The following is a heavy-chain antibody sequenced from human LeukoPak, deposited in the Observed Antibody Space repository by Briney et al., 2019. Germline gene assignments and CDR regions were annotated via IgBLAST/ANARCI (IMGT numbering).Heavy chain of an antibody. CDR1: GGSISSYY. CDR2: INHSGST. Sequence: SETLSLTCTVSGGSISSYYWSWIRQPPGKGLEWIGEINHSGSTNYNPSLKSRVTISVDTSKNQFSLKLSSVTAADTAVYYCARVAAQPKSWFDPWGQGTLVTVSS. J-gene: IGHJ5*02. V-gene: IGHV4-34*01. D-gene: IGHD6-25*01. CDR3: ARVAAQPKSWFDP.